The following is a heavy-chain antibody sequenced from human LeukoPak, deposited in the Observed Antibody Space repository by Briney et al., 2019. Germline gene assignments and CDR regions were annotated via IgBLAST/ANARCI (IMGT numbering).Heavy chain of an antibody. CDR1: GFTFSCYA. J-gene: IGHJ4*02. D-gene: IGHD3-10*01. CDR3: AKGLLWFGGDY. Sequence: GGSVRLSCAASGFTFSCYAMSWVRQAPGEGLEWVSAISGSGGSTYYADSVRGRFTISRDNSKNTLYLQMNSLRAEDTAVYYCAKGLLWFGGDYWGQGTLVTVSS. CDR2: ISGSGGST. V-gene: IGHV3-23*01.